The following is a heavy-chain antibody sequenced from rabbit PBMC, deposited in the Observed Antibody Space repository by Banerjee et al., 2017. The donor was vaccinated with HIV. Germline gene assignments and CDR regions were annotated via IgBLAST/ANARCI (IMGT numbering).Heavy chain of an antibody. Sequence: QEQLVESGGGLVTLGGSLKLSCKASGIDFSSYGISWVRQAPGKGLEWIAYIYPDYGSTDYASWVNGRFTISKAPSTTVTLQMTSLTAADTATYFCARDAGISGYHFNLWGPGTLVTVS. V-gene: IGHV1S47*01. CDR1: GIDFSSYG. CDR2: IYPDYGST. D-gene: IGHD8-1*01. CDR3: ARDAGISGYHFNL. J-gene: IGHJ4*01.